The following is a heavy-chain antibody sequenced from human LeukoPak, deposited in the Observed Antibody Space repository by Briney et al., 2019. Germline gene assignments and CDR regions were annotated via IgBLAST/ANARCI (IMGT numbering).Heavy chain of an antibody. CDR1: GYTFTSYD. J-gene: IGHJ5*02. V-gene: IGHV1-8*03. D-gene: IGHD1-14*01. Sequence: ASVKVSCKASGYTFTSYDINWVRQATGQGLEWMGWMNPNSGNTGYAQKFQGRVTITRNTSISTAYMELSSLRSEDTAVYYCAREDHGKTYNWFDPWGQGTLVTVSS. CDR3: AREDHGKTYNWFDP. CDR2: MNPNSGNT.